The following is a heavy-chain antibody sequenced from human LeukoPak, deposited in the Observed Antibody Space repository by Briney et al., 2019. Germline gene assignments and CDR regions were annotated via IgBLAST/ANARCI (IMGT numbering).Heavy chain of an antibody. D-gene: IGHD1-1*01. CDR2: IYYSGST. CDR1: GFTFSSYW. CDR3: ARQYSHWNPFVG. J-gene: IGHJ4*02. Sequence: GSLRLSCAASGFTFSSYWMSWVRQPPGKGLEWIGSIYYSGSTYYNPSLKSRVTISIDTSKNQFSLRLSSMTAADTAVYHCARQYSHWNPFVGWGQGILVTVSS. V-gene: IGHV4-39*01.